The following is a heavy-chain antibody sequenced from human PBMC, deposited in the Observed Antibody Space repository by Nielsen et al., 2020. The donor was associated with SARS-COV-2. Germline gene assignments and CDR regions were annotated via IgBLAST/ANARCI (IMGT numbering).Heavy chain of an antibody. CDR3: ARCISMLRGVHDSFDT. CDR1: GYTFISYG. CDR2: ISPYNGNI. J-gene: IGHJ3*02. D-gene: IGHD3-10*01. Sequence: ASVKVSCKASGYTFISYGISWVRQAPGQGLEWMGWISPYNGNINYAQKLQGRVTMTTDTSTSTASMELRSLRSDDTAVYYCARCISMLRGVHDSFDTWGQGTMVTVSS. V-gene: IGHV1-18*01.